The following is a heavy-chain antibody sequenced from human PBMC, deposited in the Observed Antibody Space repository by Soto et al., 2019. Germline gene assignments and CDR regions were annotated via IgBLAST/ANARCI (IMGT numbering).Heavy chain of an antibody. J-gene: IGHJ6*02. V-gene: IGHV1-69*13. D-gene: IGHD3-3*01. CDR3: ASSYYDFWSGPGMDV. CDR1: GGTFSSYA. CDR2: IIPIFGTA. Sequence: GASVQVSCKASGGTFSSYAISWVRQAPGQGLEWMGGIIPIFGTANYAQNFQGRVTIPADESTSTAYMELISLIFEDTAVYYCASSYYDFWSGPGMDVWGQGTTVTVSS.